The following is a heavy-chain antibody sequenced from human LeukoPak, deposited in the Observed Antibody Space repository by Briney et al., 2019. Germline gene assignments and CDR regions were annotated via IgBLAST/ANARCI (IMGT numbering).Heavy chain of an antibody. V-gene: IGHV3-7*01. CDR1: GFTFGNYW. CDR2: IKQDGNEK. Sequence: PGGSLRLSCAASGFTFGNYWMSWVRQAPGKGLEWVANIKQDGNEKYSVDSVKGRFTISRDNAKNSLYLQVNSLRAEDTAAYYCARDSGSGSYKYFDFWGQGTLVTVSS. CDR3: ARDSGSGSYKYFDF. J-gene: IGHJ4*02. D-gene: IGHD3-10*01.